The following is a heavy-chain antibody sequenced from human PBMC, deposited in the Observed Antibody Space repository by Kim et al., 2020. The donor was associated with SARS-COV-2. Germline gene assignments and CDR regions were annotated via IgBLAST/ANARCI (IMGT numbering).Heavy chain of an antibody. CDR2: IWYDGSNK. V-gene: IGHV3-33*06. D-gene: IGHD5-18*01. CDR1: GFTFSSYG. J-gene: IGHJ6*02. Sequence: GGSLRLSCAASGFTFSSYGMHWVRQAPGKGLEWVAVIWYDGSNKYYADSVKGRFTISRDNSKNTLYLQMNSLRAEDTAVYYCAKALTAMGTARYYGMDVWGQGTTVTVSS. CDR3: AKALTAMGTARYYGMDV.